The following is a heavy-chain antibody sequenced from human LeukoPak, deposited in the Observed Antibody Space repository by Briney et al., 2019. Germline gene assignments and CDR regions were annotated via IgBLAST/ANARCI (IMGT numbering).Heavy chain of an antibody. J-gene: IGHJ4*02. CDR1: GGSISSYY. Sequence: SETLSLTCTVSGGSISSYYWSWIRQPAGKGLEWIGRIYTSGSTNYNPSLKSRVTMSVDTSKNQFSLKLSSVTAADTAVYHCARCCYDFWSGYYYFDYWGQGTLVTVSS. V-gene: IGHV4-4*07. CDR3: ARCCYDFWSGYYYFDY. CDR2: IYTSGST. D-gene: IGHD3-3*01.